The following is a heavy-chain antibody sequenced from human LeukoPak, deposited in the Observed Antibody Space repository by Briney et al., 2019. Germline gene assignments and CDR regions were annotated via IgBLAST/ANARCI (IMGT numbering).Heavy chain of an antibody. CDR1: GGTFSSYG. CDR3: ARGPDSSGYNSEYSFEY. CDR2: IIPIFGTA. Sequence: SVKVSCKASGGTFSSYGISWVRQAPGQGLEWMRGIIPIFGTANYAQKFQGRVTITADESTSTAYMELSSLRAEDTAVYYCARGPDSSGYNSEYSFEYWGQGTLVTVSS. V-gene: IGHV1-69*13. J-gene: IGHJ4*02. D-gene: IGHD3-22*01.